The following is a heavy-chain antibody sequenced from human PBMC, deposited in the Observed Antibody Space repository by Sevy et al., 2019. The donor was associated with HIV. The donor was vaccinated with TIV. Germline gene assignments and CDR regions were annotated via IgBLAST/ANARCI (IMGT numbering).Heavy chain of an antibody. Sequence: GGSLRLSCTVSGFTFSSYAMSWVRQAPGKGLEWVSGISGGGGSTYYADSVKGRITISRDNSKNTLYLQMNSLRAEDTAVYYCAKVWGIGFGYYMDVWGKGTTVTVSS. J-gene: IGHJ6*03. CDR2: ISGGGGST. D-gene: IGHD3-16*01. V-gene: IGHV3-23*01. CDR1: GFTFSSYA. CDR3: AKVWGIGFGYYMDV.